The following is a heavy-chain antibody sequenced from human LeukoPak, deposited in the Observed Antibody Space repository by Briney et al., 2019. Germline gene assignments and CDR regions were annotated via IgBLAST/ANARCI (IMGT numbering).Heavy chain of an antibody. Sequence: ASVKVSCKASGGTFSSYAISWVRQAPGQGLEWMGGIIPIFGTANYAQKFQGRVTITADESTSTASMELSSLRSEDTAVYYCARGSQQLAWYYFDYWGQGTLVTVSS. CDR3: ARGSQQLAWYYFDY. D-gene: IGHD6-13*01. J-gene: IGHJ4*02. V-gene: IGHV1-69*13. CDR1: GGTFSSYA. CDR2: IIPIFGTA.